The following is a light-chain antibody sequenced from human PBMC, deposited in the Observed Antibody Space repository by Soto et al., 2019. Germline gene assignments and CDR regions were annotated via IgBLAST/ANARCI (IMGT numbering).Light chain of an antibody. J-gene: IGKJ2*01. CDR1: QSVSHN. V-gene: IGKV3-15*01. CDR3: QQSNNWPYT. CDR2: GAS. Sequence: EIVMTQSPATLSVSPGERATLSCRASQSVSHNLAWYQQKPGQAPRLLFYGASFRATGVPARFSGSGSGTEFTLTISSLQSEDFAIYYCQQSNNWPYTFGQGTKLEIK.